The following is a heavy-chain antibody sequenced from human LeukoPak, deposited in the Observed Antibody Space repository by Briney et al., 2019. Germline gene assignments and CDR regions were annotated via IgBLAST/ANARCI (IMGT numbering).Heavy chain of an antibody. V-gene: IGHV3-23*01. CDR3: AKSVDASGSWYYYARYMDV. CDR2: ISGSGGST. Sequence: GGSLRLSCAASGFTFSSYAMSWVRQAPGKGLEWVSAISGSGGSTYYADSVKGRFTISRDNSKNTLCLQMNSLRAEDTAVYYCAKSVDASGSWYYYARYMDVWGKGTTVTVSS. D-gene: IGHD6-13*01. J-gene: IGHJ6*03. CDR1: GFTFSSYA.